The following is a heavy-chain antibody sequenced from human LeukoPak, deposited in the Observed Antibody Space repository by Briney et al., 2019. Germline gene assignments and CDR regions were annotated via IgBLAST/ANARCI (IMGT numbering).Heavy chain of an antibody. D-gene: IGHD3-22*01. Sequence: GGSLRLSCAASGFTFSSYAMHWVRQAPGKGLEYVSAISSNGGSTYYANSVKGRFTISRDNSKNTLYLQMGSLRAEDMAVYYCARDQGYDSSGYYYYWGQGTLVTVSS. CDR1: GFTFSSYA. CDR3: ARDQGYDSSGYYYY. J-gene: IGHJ4*02. V-gene: IGHV3-64*01. CDR2: ISSNGGST.